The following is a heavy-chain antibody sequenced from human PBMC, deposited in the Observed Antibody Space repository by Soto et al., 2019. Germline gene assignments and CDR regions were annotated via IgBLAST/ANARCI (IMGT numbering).Heavy chain of an antibody. J-gene: IGHJ4*02. CDR3: ARVGKYGDYEGAFDY. D-gene: IGHD4-17*01. Sequence: PSETLSLTCTVSGGSISSYYWSWIRKPPGKGLEWIGYIYYSGSTNYNPSLKSRVTISVDTSKNQFSLKLSSVTAADTAVYYCARVGKYGDYEGAFDYWGQGTLVTVSS. CDR2: IYYSGST. V-gene: IGHV4-59*01. CDR1: GGSISSYY.